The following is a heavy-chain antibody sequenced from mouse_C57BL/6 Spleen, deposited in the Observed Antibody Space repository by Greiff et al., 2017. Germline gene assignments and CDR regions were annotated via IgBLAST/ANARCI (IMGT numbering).Heavy chain of an antibody. D-gene: IGHD2-2*01. CDR3: ARFLMVTTRDAMDY. CDR2: IRNKANGYTT. Sequence: EVQRVESGGGLVQPGGSLSLSCAASGFTFTDYYMSWVRQPPGKALEWLGFIRNKANGYTTEYSASVKGRFTISRDNSQSILYLQMYALRAEDSATYYCARFLMVTTRDAMDYWGQGTSVTVSS. J-gene: IGHJ4*01. CDR1: GFTFTDYY. V-gene: IGHV7-3*01.